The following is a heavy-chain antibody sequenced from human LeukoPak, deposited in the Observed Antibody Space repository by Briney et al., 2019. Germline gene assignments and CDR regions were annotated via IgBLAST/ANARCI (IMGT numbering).Heavy chain of an antibody. V-gene: IGHV4-38-2*01. CDR1: GYSISSGYY. Sequence: SEALSLTCAVSGYSISSGYYWGWIRQPPGKGLEWIGSIYHSGSTYYNPSLKSRVTISVDTSKNQFSLKLSSVTAADTAVYYCARNYYYGSGSYRVWFDPWGQGTLVTVSS. CDR3: ARNYYYGSGSYRVWFDP. J-gene: IGHJ5*02. CDR2: IYHSGST. D-gene: IGHD3-10*01.